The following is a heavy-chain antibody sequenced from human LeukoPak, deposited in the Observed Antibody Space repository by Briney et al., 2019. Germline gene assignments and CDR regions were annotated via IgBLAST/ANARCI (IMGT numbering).Heavy chain of an antibody. J-gene: IGHJ3*02. CDR2: ISSSSSYI. D-gene: IGHD1-1*01. Sequence: GGSLRLACTATGFTFRRYTMNWVRQAPGKGLEWVSSISSSSSYIYYADSVKGRITISRDNAKTSLYLHMHTLRAEGTAVYYCAGDGTGVLPGDAFDIWSQGTMVTVSS. V-gene: IGHV3-21*01. CDR3: AGDGTGVLPGDAFDI. CDR1: GFTFRRYT.